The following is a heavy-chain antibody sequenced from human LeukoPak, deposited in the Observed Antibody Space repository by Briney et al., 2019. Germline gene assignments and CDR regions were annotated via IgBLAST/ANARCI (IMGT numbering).Heavy chain of an antibody. CDR1: GFIVRTYG. CDR3: AKDSLADIDY. D-gene: IGHD3-16*01. Sequence: GVSLRLYCAASGFIVRTYGMYWVRQAPGKGLEWVAFIRHDGSVKNYADSVKGRSTISRDNSKNTLYLQMNSLRAEDTAVYYCAKDSLADIDYWGQGTLVTVSS. J-gene: IGHJ4*02. V-gene: IGHV3-30*02. CDR2: IRHDGSVK.